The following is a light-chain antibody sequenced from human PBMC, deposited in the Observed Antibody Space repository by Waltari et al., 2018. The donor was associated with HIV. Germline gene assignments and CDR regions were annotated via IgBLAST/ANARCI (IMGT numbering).Light chain of an antibody. CDR1: QSVSTS. J-gene: IGKJ2*01. Sequence: EIVMTQSPATLSVSLGDRASLSCRASQSVSTSVAWYQQKPGQPPRLLIHGASVRATGIPARFSGSGSGTEFTLTISSLQSEDFAVYYCQQYTLWPPYTFGQGTKLEIK. V-gene: IGKV3-15*01. CDR3: QQYTLWPPYT. CDR2: GAS.